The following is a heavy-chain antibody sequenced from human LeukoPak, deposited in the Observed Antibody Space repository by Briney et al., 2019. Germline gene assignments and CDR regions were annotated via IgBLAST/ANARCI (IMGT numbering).Heavy chain of an antibody. CDR1: GGSFSGYY. J-gene: IGHJ4*02. CDR3: ARASRGHDY. Sequence: SETLSLTCAVYGGSFSGYYWSWIRQPPGKGLEWIGEINYSGSTNYNPSLKSRVTISVDTSKNQFSLKLSSVTAADTAVYYCARASRGHDYWGQGTLVTVSS. D-gene: IGHD3-10*01. V-gene: IGHV4-34*01. CDR2: INYSGST.